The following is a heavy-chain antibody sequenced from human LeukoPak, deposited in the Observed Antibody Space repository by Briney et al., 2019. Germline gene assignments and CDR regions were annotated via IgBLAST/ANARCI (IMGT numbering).Heavy chain of an antibody. CDR1: GGSISSAHYY. CDR3: ARAPWGSPPSHAFDI. D-gene: IGHD3-16*01. CDR2: IYSSGTS. V-gene: IGHV4-61*02. Sequence: TLSPTCTVSGGSISSAHYYWNWIRQPAGKGLEWIGRIYSSGTSNVSPSFNTRVTMSVDTSKKQFYLKVTSVTAADSGIYYCARAPWGSPPSHAFDIWGQGIMVTVSS. J-gene: IGHJ3*02.